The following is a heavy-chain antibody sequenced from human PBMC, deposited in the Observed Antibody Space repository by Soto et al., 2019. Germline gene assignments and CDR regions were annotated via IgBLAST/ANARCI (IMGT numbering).Heavy chain of an antibody. CDR2: ISSDTGYR. J-gene: IGHJ4*02. V-gene: IGHV3-30-3*01. CDR1: GFIFSRHS. Sequence: QVQLVESGGGVVQPGRSLRLSCAASGFIFSRHSMHWVRQAPGKGLEWLAVISSDTGYRYYADSVKGRFTISRDDSKNTLYLHMNGLRRENTSVYYCARVEMATIWFFDYWGQGPWSPSPQ. D-gene: IGHD3-10*01. CDR3: ARVEMATIWFFDY.